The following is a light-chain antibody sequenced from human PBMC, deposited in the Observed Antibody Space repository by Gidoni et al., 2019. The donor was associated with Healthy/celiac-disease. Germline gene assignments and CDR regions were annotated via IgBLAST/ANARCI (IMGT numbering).Light chain of an antibody. V-gene: IGKV3-11*01. CDR2: DAS. CDR3: RQHSNWPPT. Sequence: EIVMTQSPATLSVSPGERATLPCRASQSVSSSLAWYQQKHGQAPRLLIYDASNRATGIPARFSGGRSAATFTLPISSRVPDDFAVYYCRQHSNWPPTFGQGTKVEIK. J-gene: IGKJ1*01. CDR1: QSVSSS.